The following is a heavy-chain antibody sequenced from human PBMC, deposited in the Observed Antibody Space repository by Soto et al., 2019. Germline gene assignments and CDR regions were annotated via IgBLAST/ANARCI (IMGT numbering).Heavy chain of an antibody. CDR3: ARALNWDRTPYTYYFDY. J-gene: IGHJ4*02. CDR1: GGSISSGDYY. Sequence: SETLSLTCTVSGGSISSGDYYWSWIRQPPGKGLEWIGYIYYSGSTYYNPSLKSRVTISVDTSKNQFSLKLSSVTAADTAVYYCARALNWDRTPYTYYFDYWGQGTLVTVSS. D-gene: IGHD7-27*01. V-gene: IGHV4-30-4*01. CDR2: IYYSGST.